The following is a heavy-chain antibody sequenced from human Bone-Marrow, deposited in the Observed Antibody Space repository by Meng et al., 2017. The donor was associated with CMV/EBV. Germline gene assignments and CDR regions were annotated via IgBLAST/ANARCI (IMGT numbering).Heavy chain of an antibody. D-gene: IGHD2-15*01. CDR3: ARDPTKGPTGSGGSCYPPDY. CDR1: GFTFSSYA. Sequence: GGSLRLSCAASGFTFSSYAMHWVRQAPGKGLEWVAVISYDGSNKYYADSVKGRFTISRDNSKNTLYLQMNSLRAEDTAVYYCARDPTKGPTGSGGSCYPPDYCGQGTLVAVSS. V-gene: IGHV3-30*04. J-gene: IGHJ4*02. CDR2: ISYDGSNK.